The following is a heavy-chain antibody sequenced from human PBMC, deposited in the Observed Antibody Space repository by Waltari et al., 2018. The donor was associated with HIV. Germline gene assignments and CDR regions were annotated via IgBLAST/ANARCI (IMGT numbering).Heavy chain of an antibody. CDR1: GFTFGRYS. V-gene: IGHV3-48*02. CDR2: ISSSSSSI. J-gene: IGHJ5*02. Sequence: EVHLVESGGGLVQPGGSLRLSCAASGFTFGRYSMNWVRQAPGEGREWRSYISSSSSSIYYADSVKGRCTIARDNAKNSLYLQMNSLRDDDTAVYYCARDVGIAVPGKNWFDPWGQGTLVTVSS. D-gene: IGHD6-19*01. CDR3: ARDVGIAVPGKNWFDP.